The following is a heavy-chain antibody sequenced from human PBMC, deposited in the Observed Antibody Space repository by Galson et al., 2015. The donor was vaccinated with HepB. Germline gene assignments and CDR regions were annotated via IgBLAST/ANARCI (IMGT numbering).Heavy chain of an antibody. CDR3: AREIAAAGMVDY. Sequence: SVKVSCKASGSTFTSYDINWVRQATGQGLEWMGWMNPNSGNTGYAQKFQGRVTMTRNTSISTAYMELSSLRSEDTAVYYCAREIAAAGMVDYWGQGTLVTVSS. CDR2: MNPNSGNT. J-gene: IGHJ4*02. CDR1: GSTFTSYD. D-gene: IGHD6-13*01. V-gene: IGHV1-8*01.